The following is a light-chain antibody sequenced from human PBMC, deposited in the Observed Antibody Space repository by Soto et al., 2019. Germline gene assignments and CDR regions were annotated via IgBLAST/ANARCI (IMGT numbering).Light chain of an antibody. J-gene: IGKJ1*01. Sequence: EIVLTQSPATLSSFPGDRVTLSCRASQAVNTRLAWYQHKPGQAPRLLIYLASNRAAGVPARFSGSGSGTDFTLTISNVEPEDFAVYYCHQRQSWPRTFGQGTNVDIK. CDR1: QAVNTR. V-gene: IGKV3-11*01. CDR2: LAS. CDR3: HQRQSWPRT.